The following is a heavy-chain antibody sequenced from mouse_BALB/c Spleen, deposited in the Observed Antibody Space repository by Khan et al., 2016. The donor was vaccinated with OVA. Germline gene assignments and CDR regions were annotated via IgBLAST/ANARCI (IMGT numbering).Heavy chain of an antibody. D-gene: IGHD2-12*01. CDR2: IIYTGYT. CDR1: GDSITSGY. Sequence: EVQLQESGPSLVKPSQTLSLTCSVTGDSITSGYWNWIRRFPGDKLEYMGYIIYTGYTYYNPSLHSRISITRHHSKNQYYLQLNSETAEDTATYCCARSSYRYAFVYWGQGTLVTVSA. J-gene: IGHJ3*01. CDR3: ARSSYRYAFVY. V-gene: IGHV3-8*02.